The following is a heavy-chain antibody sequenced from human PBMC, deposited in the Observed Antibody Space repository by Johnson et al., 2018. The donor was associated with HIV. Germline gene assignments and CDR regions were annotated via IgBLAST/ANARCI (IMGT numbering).Heavy chain of an antibody. CDR3: AKERSGSYSGADAFDI. Sequence: QVQLVESGGGVVQPGRSLRLSCAASGFTFSSYAMHWVRQAPGKGLEWVAVISYDGSNKYYADSVKGRFTISRDNSKHTLYLQMNSLRAEDTAVYYCAKERSGSYSGADAFDIWGQGTMVTVSS. J-gene: IGHJ3*02. D-gene: IGHD1-26*01. CDR1: GFTFSSYA. CDR2: ISYDGSNK. V-gene: IGHV3-30*04.